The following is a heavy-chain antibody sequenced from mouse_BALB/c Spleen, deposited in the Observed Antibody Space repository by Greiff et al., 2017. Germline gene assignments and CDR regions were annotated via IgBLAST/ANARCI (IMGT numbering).Heavy chain of an antibody. J-gene: IGHJ4*01. CDR3: ARQGYGIYYAMDY. D-gene: IGHD2-10*02. V-gene: IGHV5-12-2*01. CDR1: GFTFSSYT. CDR2: ISNGGGST. Sequence: EVQVVESGGGLVQPGGSLKLSCAASGFTFSSYTMSWVRQTPEKRLEWVAYISNGGGSTYYPDTVKGRFTISRDNAKNTLYLQMSSLKSEDTAMYYCARQGYGIYYAMDYWGQGTSVTVSS.